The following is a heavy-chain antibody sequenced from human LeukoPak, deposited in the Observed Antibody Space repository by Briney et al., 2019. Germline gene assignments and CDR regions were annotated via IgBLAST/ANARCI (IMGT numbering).Heavy chain of an antibody. Sequence: GASVKVSCKASGYTFTNYAMHWVRQAPGQRLEWMGWINAGNGNTKYSQKFQGRVTITRDTSASTAYMELSSLRSEDTAVYYCARVNYYDSSGYPGDFDYWGQGTLVTVSS. V-gene: IGHV1-3*01. CDR3: ARVNYYDSSGYPGDFDY. J-gene: IGHJ4*02. CDR2: INAGNGNT. D-gene: IGHD3-22*01. CDR1: GYTFTNYA.